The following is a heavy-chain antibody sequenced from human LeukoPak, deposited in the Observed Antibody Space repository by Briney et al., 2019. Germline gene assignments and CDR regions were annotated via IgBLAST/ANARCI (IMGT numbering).Heavy chain of an antibody. CDR1: GFTFSSYS. D-gene: IGHD6-13*01. J-gene: IGHJ4*02. V-gene: IGHV3-21*01. CDR3: ARDSSSWRIFDY. Sequence: GRSLRLSCAASGFTFSSYSMNWVRQAPGKGLGSVSSISSSSSYIYYADSVKGRFTISRDNAKNSLYLQMNSLRAEDTAVYYCARDSSSWRIFDYWGQGTLVTVSS. CDR2: ISSSSSYI.